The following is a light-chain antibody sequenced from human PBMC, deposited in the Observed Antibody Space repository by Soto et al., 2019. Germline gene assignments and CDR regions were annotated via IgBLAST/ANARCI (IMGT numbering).Light chain of an antibody. CDR1: QSISSW. CDR3: QQYDSYPLT. J-gene: IGKJ4*01. V-gene: IGKV1-5*03. CDR2: KTS. Sequence: DIQMTQSPSTLSASVRDRVTITSRASQSISSWLAWYQQKPGKAPNLLIYKTSSLESGVPSRFSGSGSGTEFTLTVNSLQPDDFATYYCQQYDSYPLTFGGGTKVDIK.